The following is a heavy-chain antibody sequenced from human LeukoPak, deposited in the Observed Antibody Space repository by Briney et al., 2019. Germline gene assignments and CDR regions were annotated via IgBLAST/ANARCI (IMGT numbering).Heavy chain of an antibody. V-gene: IGHV4-38-2*02. CDR3: ARVRYDSSGYYPTGWFDP. Sequence: SETLSLTCTVSGYSISSGYYWGWIRQPPGKGLEWIGSIYHSGSTYYNPSLKSRVTISADTSKNQFSLKLSSVTAADTAVYYCARVRYDSSGYYPTGWFDPWGQGTLVTVSS. CDR2: IYHSGST. CDR1: GYSISSGYY. J-gene: IGHJ5*02. D-gene: IGHD3-22*01.